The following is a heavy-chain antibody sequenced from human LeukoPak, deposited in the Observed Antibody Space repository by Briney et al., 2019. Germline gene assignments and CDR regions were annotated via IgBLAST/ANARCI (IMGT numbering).Heavy chain of an antibody. V-gene: IGHV3-23*01. Sequence: GGSLRLSCAASGFTFSSYAMSWVRQAPGRGLEWVSAISGGSTYYADSVKGRFTISRDNSKNTLYLQMNSLRAEDTAEYYCALGRGTVTTLGFFSVWGQGTLVTVSS. D-gene: IGHD4-17*01. CDR2: ISGGST. CDR1: GFTFSSYA. CDR3: ALGRGTVTTLGFFSV. J-gene: IGHJ4*02.